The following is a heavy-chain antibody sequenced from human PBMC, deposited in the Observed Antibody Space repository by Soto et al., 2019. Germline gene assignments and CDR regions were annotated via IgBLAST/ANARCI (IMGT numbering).Heavy chain of an antibody. Sequence: GGSLRLSCAASGFTFSSYAMSWVRQAPGKGLEWVSAISGGGGSTYYADSVKGRFTISRDNSKNTLYLQMNSLRAEDTAVYYCAKPKVIAAAGTAFFDYWGQGTLVTVSS. CDR1: GFTFSSYA. CDR3: AKPKVIAAAGTAFFDY. J-gene: IGHJ4*02. V-gene: IGHV3-23*01. CDR2: ISGGGGST. D-gene: IGHD6-13*01.